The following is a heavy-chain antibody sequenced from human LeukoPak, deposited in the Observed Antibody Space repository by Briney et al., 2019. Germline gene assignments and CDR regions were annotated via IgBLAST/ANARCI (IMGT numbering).Heavy chain of an antibody. CDR1: GFTFSSHG. J-gene: IGHJ5*02. Sequence: GGSLRLSCAASGFTFSSHGMNWVRQAPGEGLEWVSGISGSGGNTYYADSVKGRFTISRDNSKNTLYLQMNSLRAEDTAVYYCAKDDNYIRFLSWGQGTLVTVSS. D-gene: IGHD3-16*01. CDR3: AKDDNYIRFLS. V-gene: IGHV3-23*01. CDR2: ISGSGGNT.